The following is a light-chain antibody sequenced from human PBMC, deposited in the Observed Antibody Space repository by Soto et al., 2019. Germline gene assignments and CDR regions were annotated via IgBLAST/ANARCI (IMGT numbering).Light chain of an antibody. CDR1: QSVASN. J-gene: IGKJ1*01. Sequence: DTVMTQSPATLSVSPGETATLSCSASQSVASNLAWYQQKPGQAPRLLIYGESPRATGIPARFSGSGSGTEFIITISRLQSEDFAVYYCQQYNNWPRTVGQGTTVEIK. CDR2: GES. CDR3: QQYNNWPRT. V-gene: IGKV3-15*01.